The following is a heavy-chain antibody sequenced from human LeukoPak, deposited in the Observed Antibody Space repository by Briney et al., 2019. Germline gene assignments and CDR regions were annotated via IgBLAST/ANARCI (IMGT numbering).Heavy chain of an antibody. CDR1: VYTFTRYY. J-gene: IGHJ4*02. CDR2: INPNSGGT. D-gene: IGHD2-2*01. CDR3: ARDGSSSTSCFDY. V-gene: IGHV1-2*02. Sequence: SVKVSCKASVYTFTRYYMHWVRQAPGQGLEWMGWINPNSGGTNYAQKFQGRVTMTRDTSISTAYMELSRLGPDDTAVYYFARDGSSSTSCFDYWGQGTLVTVSS.